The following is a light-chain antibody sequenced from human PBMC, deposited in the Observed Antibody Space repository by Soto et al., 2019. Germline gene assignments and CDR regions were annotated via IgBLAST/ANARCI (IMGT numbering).Light chain of an antibody. CDR2: GAS. CDR1: QNVINN. J-gene: IGKJ4*01. Sequence: EIVVTQSPVTLSVSPGETATLSCRASQNVINNLAWYQVKPGQAPKLLIYGASTSASGIPVRFSGSGSGTDFTLTIPGLPSEDFAVYYCQQYNHWLTFGGGTKVEIK. V-gene: IGKV3-15*01. CDR3: QQYNHWLT.